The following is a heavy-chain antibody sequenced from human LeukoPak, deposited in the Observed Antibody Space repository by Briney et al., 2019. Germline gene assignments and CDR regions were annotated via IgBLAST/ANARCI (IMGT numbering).Heavy chain of an antibody. D-gene: IGHD2-15*01. CDR3: ARGRGSD. V-gene: IGHV3-53*01. CDR1: GFTDSTSF. J-gene: IGHJ4*02. Sequence: GGSLRLSCEASGFTDSTSFMGWVRQAPGKGLEWVSIIHTGGATYYMESVKGRSSISRDNFKNTLYLQMNSLRAEDTAVYYCARGRGSDWGQGTLVTVSS. CDR2: IHTGGAT.